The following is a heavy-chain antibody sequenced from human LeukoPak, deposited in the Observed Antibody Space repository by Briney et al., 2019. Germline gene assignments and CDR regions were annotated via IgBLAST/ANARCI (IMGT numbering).Heavy chain of an antibody. J-gene: IGHJ4*02. V-gene: IGHV3-30-3*01. D-gene: IGHD6-6*01. CDR1: GFTFSSYA. CDR2: ISYDGSNK. Sequence: GGSLRLSCAASGFTFSSYAMHWDRQAPGKGLEWVAVISYDGSNKYYADSVKGRFTISRDNSKNTLYLQMNSLRAEDTAVYYCEAGSSSVDYWGQGTLVTVSS. CDR3: EAGSSSVDY.